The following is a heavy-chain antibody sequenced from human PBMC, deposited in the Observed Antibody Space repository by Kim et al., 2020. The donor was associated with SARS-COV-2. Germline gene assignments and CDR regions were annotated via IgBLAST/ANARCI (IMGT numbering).Heavy chain of an antibody. Sequence: SWKGRSTISRDDSKNTAYLEMSGLKTEDTALYYCTRIPATTLAFWDAFDIWGQGTMVTVSS. V-gene: IGHV3-73*01. CDR3: TRIPATTLAFWDAFDI. D-gene: IGHD1-1*01. J-gene: IGHJ3*02.